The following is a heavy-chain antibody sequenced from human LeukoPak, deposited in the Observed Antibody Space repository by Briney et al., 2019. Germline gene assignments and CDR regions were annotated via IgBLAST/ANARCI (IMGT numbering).Heavy chain of an antibody. J-gene: IGHJ6*03. CDR3: ARTILEYSISSGYMDV. V-gene: IGHV3-30*04. Sequence: GGSLRLSCAASAFTFSKNAMHWVRHDPGKGLEWVAVTSYDGSNKKYADSVKGRSTISRDNSKNTLYLQMNSLRAEDTAVYYCARTILEYSISSGYMDVWGKGTTVSVSS. CDR1: AFTFSKNA. D-gene: IGHD6-6*01. CDR2: TSYDGSNK.